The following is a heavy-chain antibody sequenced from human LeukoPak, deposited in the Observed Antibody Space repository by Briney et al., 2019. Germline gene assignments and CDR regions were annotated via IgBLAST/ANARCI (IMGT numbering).Heavy chain of an antibody. CDR2: MKSKTDGGTT. V-gene: IGHV3-15*01. Sequence: GGSLRLSCAASGFTFSNAWMSWVRQAPGKGLEWVGRMKSKTDGGTTDYAAPVKGRFTISRDDSKNTLYLQMNSLKTEDTAVYYCTTTYYDFWSGYPFTFDYWGQGTLVTVSS. D-gene: IGHD3-3*01. CDR1: GFTFSNAW. J-gene: IGHJ4*02. CDR3: TTTYYDFWSGYPFTFDY.